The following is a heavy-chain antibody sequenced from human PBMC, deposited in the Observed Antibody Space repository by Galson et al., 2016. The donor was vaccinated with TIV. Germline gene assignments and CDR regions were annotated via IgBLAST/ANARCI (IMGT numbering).Heavy chain of an antibody. D-gene: IGHD5-12*01. J-gene: IGHJ6*03. CDR3: AREAVEIVPVDFYYYYIDV. CDR1: GVSITNGNYY. V-gene: IGHV4-39*02. Sequence: LSLTCTVSGVSITNGNYYWAWIRQPPGKGLQWIGNIYYTGGTYYKPSLKSRVTISVDTSKNNFSLSLSSVTAADTAMYYCAREAVEIVPVDFYYYYIDVWGKGTTVTVSS. CDR2: IYYTGGT.